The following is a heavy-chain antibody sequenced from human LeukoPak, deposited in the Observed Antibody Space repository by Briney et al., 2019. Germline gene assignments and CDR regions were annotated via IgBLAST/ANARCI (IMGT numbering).Heavy chain of an antibody. CDR2: ISGSGGST. CDR1: GFTFSSYA. CDR3: AKDLLASGYSYGWL. J-gene: IGHJ4*02. D-gene: IGHD5-18*01. Sequence: GGSLRLSCAASGFTFSSYAMSWVRQAPGKGLERVSAISGSGGSTYYADSVKGRFTISRDNSKNALYLQMNDLRAEDTAVYDCAKDLLASGYSYGWLWGKGTVVSV. V-gene: IGHV3-23*01.